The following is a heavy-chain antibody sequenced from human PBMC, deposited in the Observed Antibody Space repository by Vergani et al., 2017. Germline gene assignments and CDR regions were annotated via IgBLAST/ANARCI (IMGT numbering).Heavy chain of an antibody. CDR1: GFTVSSNY. D-gene: IGHD2-15*01. V-gene: IGHV3-53*01. Sequence: EVQLVESGGGLVQPGRSLRLSCAASGFTVSSNYMSWVRQAPGKGLEWVSVIYSGGSTYYADSVKGRFTISRDNSKNTLYLQMNSLRAGDTAVYYCARGLRGYCSGGSCYYFDYWGQGTLVTVSS. CDR2: IYSGGST. CDR3: ARGLRGYCSGGSCYYFDY. J-gene: IGHJ4*02.